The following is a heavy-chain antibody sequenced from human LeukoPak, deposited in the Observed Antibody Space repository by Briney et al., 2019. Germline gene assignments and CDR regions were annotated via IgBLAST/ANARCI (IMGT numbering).Heavy chain of an antibody. D-gene: IGHD3-16*01. CDR2: IWYDGSNK. Sequence: GGSLRLSCAASGFTFSSYGMHWVRQAPGKGLEWVAVIWYDGSNKYYADSVKGRLTISRDNSKNTLYLQMNSLRAEDTAVYYCARETPTWGAMNYFDYWGQGTLVTVSS. V-gene: IGHV3-33*01. CDR3: ARETPTWGAMNYFDY. CDR1: GFTFSSYG. J-gene: IGHJ4*02.